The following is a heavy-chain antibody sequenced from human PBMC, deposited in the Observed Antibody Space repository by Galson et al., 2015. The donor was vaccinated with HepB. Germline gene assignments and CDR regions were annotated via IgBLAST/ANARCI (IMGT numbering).Heavy chain of an antibody. CDR3: ARVADADYGDHSHFDY. V-gene: IGHV3-11*06. CDR2: ISSSSLYT. J-gene: IGHJ4*02. CDR1: GFTFSDYY. Sequence: SLRLSCAVSGFTFSDYYVSWIRQAPGKGLEWISYISSSSLYTNYADSVKGRFTISGDNAKNSLYLQISSARAEDTALYYCARVADADYGDHSHFDYWGQGTLVTVSS. D-gene: IGHD4-17*01.